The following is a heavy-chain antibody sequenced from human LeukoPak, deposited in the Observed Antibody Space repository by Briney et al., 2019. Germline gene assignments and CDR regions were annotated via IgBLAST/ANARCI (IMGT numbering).Heavy chain of an antibody. CDR2: IYYSGST. V-gene: IGHV4-59*06. Sequence: SETLSLTCTVSGGSISSYYWSWIRQHPGKGLEWIGYIYYSGSTYYNPSLKSRVTISVDTSKNQFSLKLSSVTAADTAVYYCARSISSGAVFFQHWGQGTLVTVSS. J-gene: IGHJ1*01. CDR1: GGSISSYY. CDR3: ARSISSGAVFFQH. D-gene: IGHD3-22*01.